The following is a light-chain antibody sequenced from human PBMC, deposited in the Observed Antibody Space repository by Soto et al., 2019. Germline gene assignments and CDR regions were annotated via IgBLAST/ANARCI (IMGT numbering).Light chain of an antibody. V-gene: IGKV3-11*01. Sequence: EIVVTQSPATLSLSPGERATLSCRASQSISSYLAWYQQKPGQAPRLLIYDASNRATGIPARFSGSGSGTDFTLTISILEPEDFAVYYCQQRSTWPLTFGGGTKVEIK. J-gene: IGKJ4*01. CDR1: QSISSY. CDR2: DAS. CDR3: QQRSTWPLT.